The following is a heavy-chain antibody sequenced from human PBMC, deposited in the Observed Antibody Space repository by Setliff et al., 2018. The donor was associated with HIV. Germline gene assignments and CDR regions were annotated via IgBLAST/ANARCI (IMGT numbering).Heavy chain of an antibody. CDR3: ARESMLRGLRHAVDV. V-gene: IGHV4-31*03. CDR1: GGSINSGGYY. CDR2: IYYIGGA. J-gene: IGHJ3*01. D-gene: IGHD3-10*01. Sequence: SETLSLTCTVSGGSINSGGYYWTWVRQHPGKGLQWIGYIYYIGGAYYNPSLKSRVTISLDTSKNHFSLNLSSVTAADTAVYYCARESMLRGLRHAVDVWGQGTMVTVSS.